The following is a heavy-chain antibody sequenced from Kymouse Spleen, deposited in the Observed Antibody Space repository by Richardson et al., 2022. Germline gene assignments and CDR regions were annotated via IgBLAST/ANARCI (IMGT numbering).Heavy chain of an antibody. CDR3: AREEATTVTMYYYYGMDV. CDR2: IYYSGST. CDR1: GGSISSSSYY. J-gene: IGHJ6*02. V-gene: IGHV4-39*01. D-gene: IGHD4-11,IGHD4-11*01. Sequence: QLQLQESGPGLVKPSETLSLTCTVSGGSISSSSYYWGWIRQPPGKGLEWIGSIYYSGSTYYNPSLKSRVTISVDTSKNQFSLKLSSVTAADTAVYYCAREEATTVTMYYYYGMDVWGQGTTVTVSS.